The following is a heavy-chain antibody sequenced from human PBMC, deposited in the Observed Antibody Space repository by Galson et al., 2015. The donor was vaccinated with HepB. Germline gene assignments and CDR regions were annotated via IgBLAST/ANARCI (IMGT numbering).Heavy chain of an antibody. V-gene: IGHV3-7*05. J-gene: IGHJ6*02. D-gene: IGHD5-12*01. CDR2: IKQDGSGK. Sequence: SLRLSCAASGFTFSSYWMSWVRQAPGKGLEWVANIKQDGSGKYYVDSVKGRFTISRDNAKNSLYLQMNSLRAEDTAVYYCARTKSGYDFGYYYYGMDVWGQGTTVTVSS. CDR1: GFTFSSYW. CDR3: ARTKSGYDFGYYYYGMDV.